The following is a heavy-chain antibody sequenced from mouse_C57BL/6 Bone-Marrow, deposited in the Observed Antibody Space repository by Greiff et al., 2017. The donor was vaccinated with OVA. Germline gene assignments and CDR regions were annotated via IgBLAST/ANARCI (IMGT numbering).Heavy chain of an antibody. D-gene: IGHD1-1*01. Sequence: VQLQQSGPELVKPGASVKISCKASGYTFTDYYMNWVKQSHGKSLEWIGDINPNNGGTSYNQKFKGKATLTVDKSSSTAYMELRSLTSEDSAVYYCAREGNITTDWYFDVWGTGTTVTVSS. J-gene: IGHJ1*03. CDR2: INPNNGGT. V-gene: IGHV1-26*01. CDR1: GYTFTDYY. CDR3: AREGNITTDWYFDV.